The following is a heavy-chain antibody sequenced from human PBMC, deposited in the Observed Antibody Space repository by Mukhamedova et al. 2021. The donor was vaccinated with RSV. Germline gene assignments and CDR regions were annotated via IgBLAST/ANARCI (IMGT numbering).Heavy chain of an antibody. CDR1: GSYY. CDR3: ARAPSSSAAFDI. CDR2: IYYSGST. D-gene: IGHD6-6*01. V-gene: IGHV4-61*01. J-gene: IGHJ3*02. Sequence: GSYYWSWIRQPPGKGLEWIGYIYYSGSTNYNPSLKSRVTISVDTSKNQFSLKLSSVTAAATAVYYCARAPSSSAAFDIWGQGTMV.